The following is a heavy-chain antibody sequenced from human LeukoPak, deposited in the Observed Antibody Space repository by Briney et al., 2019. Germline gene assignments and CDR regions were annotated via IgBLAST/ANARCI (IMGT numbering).Heavy chain of an antibody. Sequence: GGSLRLSCAASGFTFSRYAMHWVRQAPGKGLESVSAISSNGGSAYYANSVKGRFTISRDNSKNTLYLQMGSLRAEDLAVYYCARDFGLTGKVDYWGQGTLVTVSS. CDR1: GFTFSRYA. V-gene: IGHV3-64*01. CDR2: ISSNGGSA. CDR3: ARDFGLTGKVDY. D-gene: IGHD1-20*01. J-gene: IGHJ4*02.